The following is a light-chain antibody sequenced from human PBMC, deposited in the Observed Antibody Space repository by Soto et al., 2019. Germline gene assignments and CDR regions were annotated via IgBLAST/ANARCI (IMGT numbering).Light chain of an antibody. CDR1: QSISSY. CDR2: GAS. Sequence: DIQMTQSPSSLSASVLGRVTITCRSSQSISSYLNWYQQKPGKAPKLLIYGASSLQSGVPSRFSGSGSGTDFTLTISSLQPEDFATYYCQQSYSTLWTFGQGTKVDIK. CDR3: QQSYSTLWT. V-gene: IGKV1-39*01. J-gene: IGKJ1*01.